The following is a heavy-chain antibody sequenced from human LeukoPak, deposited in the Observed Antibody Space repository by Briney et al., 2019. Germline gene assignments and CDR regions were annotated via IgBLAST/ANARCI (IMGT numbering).Heavy chain of an antibody. CDR2: ISYDGSNK. Sequence: GGSLRLSCAASGFTFSSYGMHWVRQAPGKGLEWVAVISYDGSNKYYADSVKGRFTISRDNSKNTLYLQMNSLRADDTAVYYCTKEGLPSGSSWSAWFDPWGQGTLVTVSS. V-gene: IGHV3-30*18. J-gene: IGHJ5*02. CDR3: TKEGLPSGSSWSAWFDP. CDR1: GFTFSSYG. D-gene: IGHD3-10*01.